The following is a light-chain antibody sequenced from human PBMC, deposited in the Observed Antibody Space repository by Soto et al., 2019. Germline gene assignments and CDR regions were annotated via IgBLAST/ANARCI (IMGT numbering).Light chain of an antibody. CDR3: QQYGSSPET. J-gene: IGKJ1*01. CDR1: QSVSSN. Sequence: EVVMTQSPGPLSLSPGERATLSCKASQSVSSNLAWHQQKPGQAPRLLIYGASSRATGIPDRFSGSWSGTDCTLTISRLEPEDVAVYYCQQYGSSPETLGQGTKVDIK. V-gene: IGKV3-20*01. CDR2: GAS.